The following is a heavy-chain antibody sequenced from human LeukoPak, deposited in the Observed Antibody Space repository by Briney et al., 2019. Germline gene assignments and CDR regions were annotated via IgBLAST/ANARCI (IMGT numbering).Heavy chain of an antibody. D-gene: IGHD3-16*01. V-gene: IGHV3-7*01. J-gene: IGHJ4*02. CDR1: GFTFRSYW. CDR2: INQDGSEK. Sequence: GGSLRLSCAASGFTFRSYWMSWVRQAPGKGLEWVANINQDGSEKYYVDSVKGRFTISRDNAKNSLYLQMNSLRAEDTAVYYCARDSSYDYVWGSYGTFDYWGQGTLVTVSS. CDR3: ARDSSYDYVWGSYGTFDY.